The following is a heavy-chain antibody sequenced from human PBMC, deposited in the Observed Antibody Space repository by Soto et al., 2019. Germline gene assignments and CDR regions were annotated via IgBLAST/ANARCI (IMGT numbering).Heavy chain of an antibody. J-gene: IGHJ5*02. CDR3: ARAHYYDSSGLQT. V-gene: IGHV1-69*02. CDR1: GGTFSSYT. Sequence: QVQLVQSGAEVKKPGSSVKVSCKASGGTFSSYTISWVRQAPGQGLEWMGRIIPILGIANYAQKFQGRVTITAEKSTSTAYMELRSLRFEETAVYYCARAHYYDSSGLQTWGKGTLVTVSS. D-gene: IGHD3-22*01. CDR2: IIPILGIA.